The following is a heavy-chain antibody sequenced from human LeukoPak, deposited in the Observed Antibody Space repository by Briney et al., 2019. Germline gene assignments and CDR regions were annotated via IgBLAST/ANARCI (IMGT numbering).Heavy chain of an antibody. CDR3: AKFSSSWYYFDY. V-gene: IGHV3-23*01. Sequence: PGGSLRLSCAASGVTFSSYGMSWVRHAPGKGLEWVSAISGSGGSTYYADSVKGRFTISRDNSKNTLYLQMNSLRAEDTAVYYCAKFSSSWYYFDYWGQGTLVTVSS. CDR1: GVTFSSYG. CDR2: ISGSGGST. J-gene: IGHJ4*02. D-gene: IGHD6-13*01.